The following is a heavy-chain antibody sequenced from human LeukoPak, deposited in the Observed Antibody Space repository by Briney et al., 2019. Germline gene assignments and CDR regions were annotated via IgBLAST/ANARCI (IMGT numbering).Heavy chain of an antibody. Sequence: SETLSLTCTVSGGSISSSSYYWGWSRQPPGKGLEWIGSIYYSGSTYYNPSLKSRVTISVDASKNQFSLKLSSLTAADTAVHSCARRYDSSGYPHFDYWGQGTLVTVSS. CDR2: IYYSGST. V-gene: IGHV4-39*01. D-gene: IGHD3-22*01. J-gene: IGHJ4*02. CDR1: GGSISSSSYY. CDR3: ARRYDSSGYPHFDY.